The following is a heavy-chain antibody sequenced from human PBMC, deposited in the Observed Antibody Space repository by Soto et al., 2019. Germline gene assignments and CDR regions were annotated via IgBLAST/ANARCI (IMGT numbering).Heavy chain of an antibody. J-gene: IGHJ6*03. CDR2: INPSGGST. Sequence: CKTGAYRITRPYIHLVCHPPRQRIEWMGIINPSGGSTSYAQKFQGRVTMTRDTSTSTVYTELSSLRSEDTAVYYCARADSTEPYYYYYMDVWGKGTTVTGSS. V-gene: IGHV1-46*03. CDR1: AYRITRPY. CDR3: ARADSTEPYYYYYMDV.